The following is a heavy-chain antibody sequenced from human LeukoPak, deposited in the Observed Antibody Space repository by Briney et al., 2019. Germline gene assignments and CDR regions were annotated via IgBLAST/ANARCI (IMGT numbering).Heavy chain of an antibody. CDR3: ARGRYNFWSGYLKWFDP. D-gene: IGHD3-3*01. CDR2: ISAYNGNT. J-gene: IGHJ5*02. Sequence: ASVKVSCKASGYTFTSYGISWVRQAPGQGLEWMGWISAYNGNTNYAQKLQGRVTMTTDTSTSTAYMELRSLRSDDTAVYYCARGRYNFWSGYLKWFDPWGQGTLGTVSS. V-gene: IGHV1-18*01. CDR1: GYTFTSYG.